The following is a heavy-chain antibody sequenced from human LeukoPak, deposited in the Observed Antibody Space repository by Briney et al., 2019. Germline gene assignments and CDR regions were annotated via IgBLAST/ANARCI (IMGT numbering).Heavy chain of an antibody. Sequence: GGSLRLSCAASGFTVSSNYMSWVRQAPGKGLEWVSVIYSGGSTYYADSVKGRFTISRDNSKSTLYLQMNSLRAEDTAVYYCARGTIAVAGKANYYFDYWDQGTLVTVSS. J-gene: IGHJ4*02. CDR2: IYSGGST. CDR1: GFTVSSNY. D-gene: IGHD6-19*01. V-gene: IGHV3-66*01. CDR3: ARGTIAVAGKANYYFDY.